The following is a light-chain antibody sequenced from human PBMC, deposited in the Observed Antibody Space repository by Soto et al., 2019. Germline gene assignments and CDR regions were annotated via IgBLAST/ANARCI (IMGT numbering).Light chain of an antibody. CDR1: QSISSY. J-gene: IGKJ1*01. Sequence: DIQMTQSTSSLSASVGDRVTITCRASQSISSYLNWYQHKPGKAPNPLIYAATTLQSGVPSRFSGSGSGTDFTLTISSLQPEDFATYYCQQSYSKPRTFGQGTKVDIK. CDR3: QQSYSKPRT. CDR2: AAT. V-gene: IGKV1-39*01.